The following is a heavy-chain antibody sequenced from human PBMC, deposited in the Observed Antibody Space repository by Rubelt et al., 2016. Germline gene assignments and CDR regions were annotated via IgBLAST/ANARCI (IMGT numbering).Heavy chain of an antibody. CDR2: INPNSGGT. Sequence: QVQLVQSGAEVKKPGASVKVSCKASGYTFTSYGISWVRQAPGQGLEWMGWINPNSGGTNYAQKFQGWVTMTRDTAISTADMGLSRLRSDDTAVYYCASGSPEKRDWGQGTLVTVSS. J-gene: IGHJ4*02. CDR1: GYTFTSYG. V-gene: IGHV1-2*04. D-gene: IGHD1-14*01. CDR3: ASGSPEKRD.